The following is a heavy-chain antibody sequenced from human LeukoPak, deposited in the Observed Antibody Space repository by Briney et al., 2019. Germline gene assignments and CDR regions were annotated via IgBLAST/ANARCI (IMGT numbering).Heavy chain of an antibody. V-gene: IGHV1-2*02. J-gene: IGHJ4*02. CDR3: ARVVTGTFGELLTLDY. CDR2: INPNSGGT. D-gene: IGHD3-10*01. CDR1: GYTFTGYY. Sequence: ASVKVSCKASGYTFTGYYMHWVRQAPGQGLEWMGWINPNSGGTNYAQKFQGRVTMTRDTSISTAYMELSRLRSDDTAVYYCARVVTGTFGELLTLDYWGRGTLVTVSS.